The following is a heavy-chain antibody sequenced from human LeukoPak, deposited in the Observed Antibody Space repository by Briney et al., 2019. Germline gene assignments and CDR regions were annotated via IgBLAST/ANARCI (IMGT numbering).Heavy chain of an antibody. CDR3: ARGRRLRNWGFSPQPFDY. CDR2: INHSGST. D-gene: IGHD7-27*01. Sequence: SETLSLTCAVYGGSFSGYYWSWIRQPPGKGLEWIGEINHSGSTNYNPSLKSRVTISVDTSKNQFSLKLSSVTAADTAVHYCARGRRLRNWGFSPQPFDYWGQGTLVTVSS. CDR1: GGSFSGYY. J-gene: IGHJ4*02. V-gene: IGHV4-34*01.